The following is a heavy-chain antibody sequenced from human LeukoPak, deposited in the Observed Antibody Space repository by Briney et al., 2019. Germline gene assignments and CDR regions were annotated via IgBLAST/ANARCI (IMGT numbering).Heavy chain of an antibody. J-gene: IGHJ4*02. D-gene: IGHD6-13*01. CDR1: GGSFSGYY. CDR3: ARGRSYRIAAAGTGYFDY. V-gene: IGHV4-34*01. CDR2: ISHSGSI. Sequence: SETLSLTCAVYGGSFSGYYWSWIRQPPGKGLEWIGEISHSGSINYNPSLKSRVTISVDTSKNQFSLKLSSVTAADTAVYYCARGRSYRIAAAGTGYFDYWGQGTLVTVSS.